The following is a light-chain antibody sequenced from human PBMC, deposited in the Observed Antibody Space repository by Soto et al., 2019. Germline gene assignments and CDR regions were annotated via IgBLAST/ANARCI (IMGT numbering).Light chain of an antibody. Sequence: QSPLSQPSSVCGSPGQSFTISCTGTISDVCAYDHVSWYQQHPGKAPKLLIYEVTHRPSGVSNRFSGYKSGNTASLTISGLQAQDEADYYCSSYTTSLIYVFGTGTTVTVL. J-gene: IGLJ1*01. CDR2: EVT. V-gene: IGLV2-14*01. CDR3: SSYTTSLIYV. CDR1: ISDVCAYDH.